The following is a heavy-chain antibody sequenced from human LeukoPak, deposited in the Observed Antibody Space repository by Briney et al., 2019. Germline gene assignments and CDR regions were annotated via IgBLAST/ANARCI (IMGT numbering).Heavy chain of an antibody. D-gene: IGHD3-22*01. CDR2: ISGSGGST. Sequence: GGSLRLSCAASGFTFSSYAMSWVRQAPGKGLEWVSAISGSGGSTYYADSVKGRFTISRDNSKNTLYLQMNSLRAEDTAVYYCAKNIYDSSGYLPNYYYYYMDVWGKGTTVTVSS. J-gene: IGHJ6*03. V-gene: IGHV3-23*01. CDR1: GFTFSSYA. CDR3: AKNIYDSSGYLPNYYYYYMDV.